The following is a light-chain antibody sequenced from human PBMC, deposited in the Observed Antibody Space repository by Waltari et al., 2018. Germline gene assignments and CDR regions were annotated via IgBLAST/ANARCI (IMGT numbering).Light chain of an antibody. V-gene: IGKV1-39*01. CDR1: QSISRS. Sequence: DIQMTQSPSSLSASVGDRVTITCRASQSISRSLNWYQQKPGKAPKLLIYAASSLQSGVPSRFSGSGSGTDSTLTISSLQPEDFATYYCQQSYSTWTFGQGTKVEIK. CDR2: AAS. CDR3: QQSYSTWT. J-gene: IGKJ1*01.